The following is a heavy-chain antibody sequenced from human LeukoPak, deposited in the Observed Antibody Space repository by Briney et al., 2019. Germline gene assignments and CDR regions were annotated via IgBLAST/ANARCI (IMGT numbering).Heavy chain of an antibody. D-gene: IGHD3-10*01. CDR1: GFNLSRYG. J-gene: IGHJ4*02. V-gene: IGHV3-30*18. CDR3: TNEGYYGSGSFPDY. Sequence: GSLRLSCAGSGFNLSRYGMDWVRQAPGTGLEWVAVISYDGSDKYYADAVEGRFSISRDNSKNTLSLQMNRLRADDTALYYCTNEGYYGSGSFPDYWGQGTLVTVSS. CDR2: ISYDGSDK.